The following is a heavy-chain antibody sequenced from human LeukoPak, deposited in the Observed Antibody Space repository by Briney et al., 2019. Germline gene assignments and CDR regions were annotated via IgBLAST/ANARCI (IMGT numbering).Heavy chain of an antibody. Sequence: SETLSLTCNVSGGSISSYYWSWIRQPPGKGLEWIGYICYSGSTNYNPSLKSRVTISVETSKNEFSLKLRSVTAADTAVYYCARVTGYRIEDYFDYWGQGTLVTVSS. CDR1: GGSISSYY. V-gene: IGHV4-59*01. CDR2: ICYSGST. CDR3: ARVTGYRIEDYFDY. J-gene: IGHJ4*02. D-gene: IGHD6-13*01.